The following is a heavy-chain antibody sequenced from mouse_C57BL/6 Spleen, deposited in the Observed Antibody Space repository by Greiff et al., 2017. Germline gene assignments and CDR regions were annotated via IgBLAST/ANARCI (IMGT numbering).Heavy chain of an antibody. Sequence: VQLQQSGAELVRPGASVTLSCKASGYTFTDYEMHWVKQTPVHGLEWIGAIDPETGGTDYTQKFKGTAILTADKSSSTAYMELRSLTSEDSAVYYCARGGDWYCDVWGTGTTVTVSS. CDR3: ARGGDWYCDV. J-gene: IGHJ1*03. CDR2: IDPETGGT. CDR1: GYTFTDYE. V-gene: IGHV1-15*01.